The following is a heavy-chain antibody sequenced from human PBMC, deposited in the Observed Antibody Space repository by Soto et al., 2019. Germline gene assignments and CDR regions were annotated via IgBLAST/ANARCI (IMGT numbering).Heavy chain of an antibody. CDR3: TTGRYGRGYYYMDV. J-gene: IGHJ6*03. V-gene: IGHV3-15*01. Sequence: AGGSLRLSCAASGFTFSNAWMSWVRQAPGKGLEWVGRIKSKTDGGTTDYAAPVKGRFTISRDDSKNTLYLQMNSLKTEDTAVYYCTTGRYGRGYYYMDVWGKGTTVTVSS. CDR2: IKSKTDGGTT. CDR1: GFTFSNAW. D-gene: IGHD4-17*01.